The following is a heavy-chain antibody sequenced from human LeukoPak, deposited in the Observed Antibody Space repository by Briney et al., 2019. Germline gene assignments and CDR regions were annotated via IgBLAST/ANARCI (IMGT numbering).Heavy chain of an antibody. J-gene: IGHJ4*02. Sequence: GGSLRLSCAASGFTFSTYWMNWVRQAPGKGLEWVANIKQDGSEKYYVDSVKGRFTISRDNAKNSLYLQMNSLRAEDTALYYCAKGAELWFGELLFDYWGQGTLVTVSS. V-gene: IGHV3-7*03. CDR3: AKGAELWFGELLFDY. D-gene: IGHD3-10*01. CDR1: GFTFSTYW. CDR2: IKQDGSEK.